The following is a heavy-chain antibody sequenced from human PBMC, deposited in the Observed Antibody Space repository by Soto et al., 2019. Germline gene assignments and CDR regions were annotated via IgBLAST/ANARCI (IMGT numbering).Heavy chain of an antibody. D-gene: IGHD6-19*01. CDR1: GASMTSSHW. J-gene: IGHJ5*02. Sequence: QVQLQESGPGLVKPSGTLSLTCAVSGASMTSSHWWSWVRQPPGKGLEWIGEIYHTGSANYKPSLESRVTISVDKSKNRFSLILTSVTAADTATYYCARRTTGSGWYPMFDTWGQGALVTVSS. CDR3: ARRTTGSGWYPMFDT. CDR2: IYHTGSA. V-gene: IGHV4-4*02.